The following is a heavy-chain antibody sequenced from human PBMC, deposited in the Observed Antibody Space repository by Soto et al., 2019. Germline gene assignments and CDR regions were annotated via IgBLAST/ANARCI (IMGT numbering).Heavy chain of an antibody. D-gene: IGHD3-22*01. J-gene: IGHJ4*02. Sequence: ASVKVSCKACGXXFSSYAISWVRQAPGQGLEWMGGIIPIFGTANYAQKFQGRVTITADESTSTAYMELSSLRSEDTAVYYCDLVYYHSRGYYVYSGQAPLLTVS. CDR1: GXXFSSYA. CDR3: DLVYYHSRGYYVY. CDR2: IIPIFGTA. V-gene: IGHV1-69*13.